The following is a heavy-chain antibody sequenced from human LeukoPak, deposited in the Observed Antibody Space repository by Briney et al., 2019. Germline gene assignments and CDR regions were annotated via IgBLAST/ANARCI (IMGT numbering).Heavy chain of an antibody. V-gene: IGHV3-7*04. CDR3: TRVGYIDEGIDY. D-gene: IGHD5-24*01. Sequence: GGSLRLSCVASGFPFSSYWMTWVSQAPGKGLEWVANIKQDGSKKSYVDSVKGRFTISRDNAKNSLYLQMNSLRAEDTAIYYCTRVGYIDEGIDYWGQGTLVTVSS. CDR2: IKQDGSKK. J-gene: IGHJ4*02. CDR1: GFPFSSYW.